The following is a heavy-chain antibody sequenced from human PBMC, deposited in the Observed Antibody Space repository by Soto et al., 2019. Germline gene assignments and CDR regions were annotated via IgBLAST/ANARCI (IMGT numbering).Heavy chain of an antibody. J-gene: IGHJ6*02. Sequence: EVRLVETGGDLIQPGGSLRLSCAASGFTVSSDSMTWVRQAPGKGLEWISIIYSDNNTDYADSVKGRFSISRDTSKNILYLQMNSLRAEETAEYYCARHYSAMGVWGQGTTVTVSS. CDR3: ARHYSAMGV. CDR2: IYSDNNT. V-gene: IGHV3-53*02. CDR1: GFTVSSDS.